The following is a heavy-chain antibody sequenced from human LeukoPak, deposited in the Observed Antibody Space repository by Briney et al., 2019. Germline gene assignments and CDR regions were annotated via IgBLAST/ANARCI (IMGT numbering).Heavy chain of an antibody. V-gene: IGHV4-39*07. D-gene: IGHD3-22*01. CDR1: GGSISSSSYY. J-gene: IGHJ4*02. Sequence: SETLSLTCTVSGGSISSSSYYWGWIRQPPGKGLEWIGEINHSGSTNYNPSLKSRVTISVDTSKNQFSLKLSSVTAADTAVYYCARTSYYYDSSGYYYPYYFDYWGQGTLVTVSS. CDR3: ARTSYYYDSSGYYYPYYFDY. CDR2: INHSGST.